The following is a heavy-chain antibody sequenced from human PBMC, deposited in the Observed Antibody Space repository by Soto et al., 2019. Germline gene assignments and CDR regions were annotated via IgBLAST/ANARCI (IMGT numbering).Heavy chain of an antibody. CDR1: GDSISRIDYY. CDR2: TYFRGNT. Sequence: SETLSLTCSVSGDSISRIDYYWTWIRENTEKGREWIGNTYFRGNTYYSPSLESRLTISGDTSKNQFSLKLTSVTAADTAVYYCAREGGSYDSGGYLIRGAFDIWGQGTMVTVSS. J-gene: IGHJ3*02. D-gene: IGHD3-22*01. CDR3: AREGGSYDSGGYLIRGAFDI. V-gene: IGHV4-31*03.